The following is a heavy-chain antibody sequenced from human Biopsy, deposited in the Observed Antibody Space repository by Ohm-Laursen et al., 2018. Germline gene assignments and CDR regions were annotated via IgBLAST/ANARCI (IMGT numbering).Heavy chain of an antibody. V-gene: IGHV4-38-2*02. CDR1: GYSISSDYR. CDR3: ARVGSGWAPFDK. J-gene: IGHJ4*02. Sequence: SETLSLTCTVSGYSISSDYRWGWIRQAPGKTLEWLGNIFKDGNTHYNPSLRRRLIILIDTSKNQFSLMMTSARGADPAVYFCARVGSGWAPFDKWGPGTLVTVSS. D-gene: IGHD6-19*01. CDR2: IFKDGNT.